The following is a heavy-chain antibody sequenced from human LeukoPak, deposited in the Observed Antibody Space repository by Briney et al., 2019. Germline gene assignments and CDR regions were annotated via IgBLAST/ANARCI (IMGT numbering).Heavy chain of an antibody. Sequence: PGGSLRLSCAASGFTSSSYWMSWVRQAPGKGLEWVANIKQDGSEKYYVDSVKGRFTISRDNAKNSLYLQMNSLRAEDTAVYYCARDSSGWYTFFDYWGQGTLVTVSS. CDR3: ARDSSGWYTFFDY. CDR2: IKQDGSEK. V-gene: IGHV3-7*01. CDR1: GFTSSSYW. J-gene: IGHJ4*02. D-gene: IGHD6-19*01.